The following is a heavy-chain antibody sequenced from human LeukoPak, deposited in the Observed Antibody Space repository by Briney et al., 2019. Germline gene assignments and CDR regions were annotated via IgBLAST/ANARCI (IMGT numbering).Heavy chain of an antibody. CDR2: IKQDGSEK. CDR3: ARDQAIAAAGTYYYGMDV. Sequence: PGGSLRLSCAASGFTFSSYWMSWVRQAPGKGLEWVANIKQDGSEKYYVDSVKGRFTISRDNAKNSLYLQMNSLRAEDTAVYYCARDQAIAAAGTYYYGMDVWGQGTTVTVSS. V-gene: IGHV3-7*01. CDR1: GFTFSSYW. J-gene: IGHJ6*02. D-gene: IGHD6-13*01.